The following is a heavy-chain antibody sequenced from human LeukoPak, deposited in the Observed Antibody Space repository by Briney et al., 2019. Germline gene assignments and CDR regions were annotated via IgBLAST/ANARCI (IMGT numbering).Heavy chain of an antibody. Sequence: PSETLSLTCTVSGGSVSGFYWSWIRQPPGRGLEGVGFIYYSGFTNYNTSLESRVTISVETSKNQFSLHLASVTAADTAVYYCARRPLTIFAMDVWGQGPTVTVSS. CDR1: GGSVSGFY. V-gene: IGHV4-59*02. J-gene: IGHJ6*02. CDR3: ARRPLTIFAMDV. CDR2: IYYSGFT. D-gene: IGHD3-3*01.